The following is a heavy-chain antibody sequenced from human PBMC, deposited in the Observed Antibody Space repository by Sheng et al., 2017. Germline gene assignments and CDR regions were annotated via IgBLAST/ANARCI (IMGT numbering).Heavy chain of an antibody. V-gene: IGHV3-23*01. Sequence: EVQLLQSGGGLVRPGGSLRLSCAASGFTFSDYAMTWVRQAPGKGLEWVPAISSSGGGTYYADSVRGRFTISRDNFKKTVHLQMNNLRADDTAIYFCAKDFDLAVAGSDFWGPGTLVTGLL. CDR2: ISSSGGGT. CDR1: GFTFSDYA. J-gene: IGHJ4*02. CDR3: AKDFDLAVAGSDF. D-gene: IGHD6-19*01.